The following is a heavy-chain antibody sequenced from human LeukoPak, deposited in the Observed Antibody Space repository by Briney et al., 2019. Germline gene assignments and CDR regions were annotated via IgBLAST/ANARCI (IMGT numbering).Heavy chain of an antibody. CDR2: IKQDGSEK. V-gene: IGHV3-7*03. CDR3: ARDRGYEFYYGMDV. D-gene: IGHD5-12*01. Sequence: GGSLRLSCTASGFTFSSYWMSWVRQAPGKGLEWVANIKQDGSEKYYVDSVKGRFTISRDNAKNSLYLQMNSLRAEDTAVYYCARDRGYEFYYGMDVWGQGTTVTVSS. J-gene: IGHJ6*02. CDR1: GFTFSSYW.